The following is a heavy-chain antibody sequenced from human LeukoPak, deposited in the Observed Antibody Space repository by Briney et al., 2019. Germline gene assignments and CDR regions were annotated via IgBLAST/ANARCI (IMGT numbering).Heavy chain of an antibody. CDR3: ARGATIWYGMDV. CDR1: GFTFSSHG. CDR2: IWYDGGKK. V-gene: IGHV3-33*01. J-gene: IGHJ6*02. Sequence: GGSLRPSCAASGFTFSSHGMHWVRQAPGKGLEWVAVIWYDGGKKYYADTVKGRFTISRDNSKNTLFLQMNSLRAEDTVVYYRARGATIWYGMDVWGQGTTVTVSS. D-gene: IGHD5-24*01.